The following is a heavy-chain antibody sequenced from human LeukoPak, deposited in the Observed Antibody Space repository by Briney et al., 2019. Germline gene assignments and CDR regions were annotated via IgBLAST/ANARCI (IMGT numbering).Heavy chain of an antibody. V-gene: IGHV3-48*01. CDR1: GFTFSIYS. CDR2: ISCSRNTI. Sequence: GGSLRLSCAASGFTFSIYSFNWVRQAPGRGLDWLSFISCSRNTIYYADSVKGRFTTSCDNAKNSLYLQMNSLRAEDTAVYYCARVRSQAVADTYYYYMDVWGKGTTVTVSS. J-gene: IGHJ6*03. CDR3: ARVRSQAVADTYYYYMDV. D-gene: IGHD6-19*01.